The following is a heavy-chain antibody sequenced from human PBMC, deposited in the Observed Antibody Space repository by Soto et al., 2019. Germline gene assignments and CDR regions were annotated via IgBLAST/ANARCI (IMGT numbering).Heavy chain of an antibody. D-gene: IGHD6-13*01. V-gene: IGHV3-21*01. J-gene: IGHJ5*02. Sequence: GGSLRLSCAASGFTFRSFTINWVRQAPGKGLEWVSTISSNSAYIYYTDALRGRFTISRDNAKNSLHLQMNSLRAEDTAVYYCTRDASRDSSARGWFDPWGPGTLVTVSS. CDR1: GFTFRSFT. CDR3: TRDASRDSSARGWFDP. CDR2: ISSNSAYI.